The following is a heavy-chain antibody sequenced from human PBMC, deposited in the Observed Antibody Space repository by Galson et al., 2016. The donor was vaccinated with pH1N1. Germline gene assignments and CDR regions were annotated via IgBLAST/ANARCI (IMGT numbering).Heavy chain of an antibody. D-gene: IGHD2/OR15-2a*01. Sequence: SLRLSCAASGFNFDTFPLHWVRQAPGKGLEWVAVISSDGRETHYAESVKGRFTTSRDSSKNTLYFQLSSLRPEDTATYYCTREGLRGHFPDWGQGTLVTVSS. CDR1: GFNFDTFP. CDR2: ISSDGRET. V-gene: IGHV3-30*04. CDR3: TREGLRGHFPD. J-gene: IGHJ4*02.